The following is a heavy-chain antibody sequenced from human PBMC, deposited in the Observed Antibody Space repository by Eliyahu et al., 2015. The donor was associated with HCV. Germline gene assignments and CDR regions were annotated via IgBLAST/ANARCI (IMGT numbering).Heavy chain of an antibody. CDR1: GGSFSGYY. D-gene: IGHD5-12*01. CDR3: ARGPRGYSGYRIPFDY. V-gene: IGHV4-34*01. J-gene: IGHJ4*02. Sequence: QVQLQQWGAGLLKPSETLSLTCAVYGGSFSGYYWSWIRQPPGKGLEWIGEINHSGSTNXNPSLKSRVTXSVDTSKNQFSLKLSSVTAADTAVYYCARGPRGYSGYRIPFDYWGQGTLVTVSS. CDR2: INHSGST.